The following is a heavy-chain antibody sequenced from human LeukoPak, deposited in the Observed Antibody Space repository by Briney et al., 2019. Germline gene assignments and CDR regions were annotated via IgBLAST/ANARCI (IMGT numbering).Heavy chain of an antibody. CDR2: IYSGGST. CDR1: GFTVSSNY. CDR3: ERDRGDGYNKHSYRYLDL. V-gene: IGHV3-53*01. D-gene: IGHD5-24*01. J-gene: IGHJ2*01. Sequence: PGGSLRLSCAASGFTVSSNYMSWVRHAPGEGLEWVSVIYSGGSTYYADSVKGRFTISRDNSKNTLYLQMNSLRAEDTAVYYCERDRGDGYNKHSYRYLDLWARDTLVSVSS.